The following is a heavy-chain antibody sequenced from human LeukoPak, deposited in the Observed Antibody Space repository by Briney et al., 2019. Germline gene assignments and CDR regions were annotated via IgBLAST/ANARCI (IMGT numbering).Heavy chain of an antibody. V-gene: IGHV3-23*01. CDR3: AKDDHGGSGWRDYYDY. D-gene: IGHD6-19*01. CDR2: ISGSGGST. Sequence: SGGSLRLSCAASGFTFSTYAMSWVRQAPGKGLEWVSAISGSGGSTYYADSVKGRFTISRDNSRNTLNLQMNSLRAEETAVYYCAKDDHGGSGWRDYYDYWSQGTLVTVSS. CDR1: GFTFSTYA. J-gene: IGHJ4*02.